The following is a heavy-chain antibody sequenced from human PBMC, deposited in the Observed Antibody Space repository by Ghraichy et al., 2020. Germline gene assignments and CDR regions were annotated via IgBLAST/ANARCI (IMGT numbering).Heavy chain of an antibody. CDR1: GFTFSSSNF. Sequence: GGSLRLSCSASGFTFSSSNFMHWVRQAPGKGLEYVSGINNNGGSTYYADSVKGRFTISRDNSKNTLYLQMSSLRAEDTAVYYCMKGRSFSRDDAFDIWGQGKLVTV. CDR3: MKGRSFSRDDAFDI. CDR2: INNNGGST. J-gene: IGHJ3*02. V-gene: IGHV3-64D*06. D-gene: IGHD2-15*01.